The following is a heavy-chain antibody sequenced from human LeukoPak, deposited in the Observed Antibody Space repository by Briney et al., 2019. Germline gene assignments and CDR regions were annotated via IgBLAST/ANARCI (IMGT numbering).Heavy chain of an antibody. Sequence: SETLSLTCTVSGGSISNYYWSWIRQPPGKGLEWIGYIYYSGSTNYNPSLKSRVTISVDTSKNQFSLKLSSVTAADTAVYYCAREDYGSGSYRFDPWGQGTLVTVSS. D-gene: IGHD3-10*01. J-gene: IGHJ5*02. CDR2: IYYSGST. CDR3: AREDYGSGSYRFDP. V-gene: IGHV4-59*01. CDR1: GGSISNYY.